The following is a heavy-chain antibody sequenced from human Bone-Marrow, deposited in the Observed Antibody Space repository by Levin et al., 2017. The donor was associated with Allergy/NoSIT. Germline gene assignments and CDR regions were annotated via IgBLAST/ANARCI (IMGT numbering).Heavy chain of an antibody. Sequence: SQTLSLTCTVSGGSIHTATYYWGWMRQPPGRGLEWIGSFYYGGNTYYNPSLKSRVSISVDASANQYSLKLNSVTAADTAVYYCGRVGYCTSTTCFVFYYYAMDVWGPGTTVTVSS. CDR1: GGSIHTATYY. D-gene: IGHD2-2*01. CDR2: FYYGGNT. V-gene: IGHV4-39*07. CDR3: GRVGYCTSTTCFVFYYYAMDV. J-gene: IGHJ6*02.